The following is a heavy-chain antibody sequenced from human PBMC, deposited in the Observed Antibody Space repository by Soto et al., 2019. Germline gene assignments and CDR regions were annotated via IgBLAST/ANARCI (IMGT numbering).Heavy chain of an antibody. CDR2: INWNGGNT. CDR1: GFTFDDYG. J-gene: IGHJ4*02. CDR3: ARVPPLPSPKVYYFDY. D-gene: IGHD6-6*01. Sequence: EVQLVESGGGVVRPGGSLRLSCAASGFTFDDYGMSWVRQAPGKGLEWVSGINWNGGNTGYADSVKGRFTISRENAKNSLYLQMNSLRAEDTALYYCARVPPLPSPKVYYFDYWGQGTLVTVSS. V-gene: IGHV3-20*04.